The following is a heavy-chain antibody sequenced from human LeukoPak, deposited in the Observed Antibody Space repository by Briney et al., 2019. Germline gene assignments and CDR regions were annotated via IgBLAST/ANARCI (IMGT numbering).Heavy chain of an antibody. J-gene: IGHJ4*02. V-gene: IGHV3-21*01. Sequence: PGGSLRLSCAASGFTFNSYSMNWVRQAPGKGLEWVSSISSSSSYIYYADSVKGRFTISRDNSKNTLYLQMNSLRAEDTAVYYCARVRRQQLVRARYFDYWGQGTLVTVSS. D-gene: IGHD6-13*01. CDR3: ARVRRQQLVRARYFDY. CDR2: ISSSSSYI. CDR1: GFTFNSYS.